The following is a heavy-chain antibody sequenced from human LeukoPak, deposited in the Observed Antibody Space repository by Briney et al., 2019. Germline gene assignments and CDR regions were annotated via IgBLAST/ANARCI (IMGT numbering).Heavy chain of an antibody. CDR3: ARDYYYDSSGYYYFGYYYYGMDV. CDR1: GFTFSSYW. V-gene: IGHV3-7*01. J-gene: IGHJ6*02. CDR2: IKQDGSEK. Sequence: PGGSLRLSCAASGFTFSSYWMSWVRQAPGKGLEWVANIKQDGSEKYYVDSVKGRFTISRDNDKNSLYLQMNSLRAEDTAVYYCARDYYYDSSGYYYFGYYYYGMDVWGQGTTVTVSS. D-gene: IGHD3-22*01.